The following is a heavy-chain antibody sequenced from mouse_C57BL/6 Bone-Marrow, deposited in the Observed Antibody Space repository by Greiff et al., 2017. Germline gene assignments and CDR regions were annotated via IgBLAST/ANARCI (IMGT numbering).Heavy chain of an antibody. Sequence: EVMLVESGGGLVKPGGSLKLSCAASGFTFSSYAMSWVRQTPEKRLEWVATISDGGSYTYYPANVKGRFTISRDNAKNNLYLQMSHLKSEDTAMYYCARAPNWEVDYWGQGTTLTVSS. CDR1: GFTFSSYA. J-gene: IGHJ2*01. V-gene: IGHV5-4*03. CDR2: ISDGGSYT. D-gene: IGHD4-1*01. CDR3: ARAPNWEVDY.